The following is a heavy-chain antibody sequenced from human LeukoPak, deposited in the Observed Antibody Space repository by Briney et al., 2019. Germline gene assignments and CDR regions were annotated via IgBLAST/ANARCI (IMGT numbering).Heavy chain of an antibody. CDR2: ISGDGRST. D-gene: IGHD2-15*01. CDR1: EFTFSSYW. Sequence: GGSLRLSCAASEFTFSSYWMHWVRQATGKGLVWVSRISGDGRSTSYADSVKGRFTISRDNAKNTMYLQMNSLRAEDTAVYYCARDTLFCSGGYCYHDIWGQGTMVTVSS. J-gene: IGHJ3*02. V-gene: IGHV3-74*01. CDR3: ARDTLFCSGGYCYHDI.